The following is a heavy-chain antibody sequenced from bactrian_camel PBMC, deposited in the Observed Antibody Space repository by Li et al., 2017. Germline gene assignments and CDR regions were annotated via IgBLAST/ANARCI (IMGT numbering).Heavy chain of an antibody. V-gene: IGHV3S53*01. J-gene: IGHJ6*01. Sequence: HVQLVESGGGSVQAGGSLRLSCVADAYVFSSCAMGWYRQAPGKEREVVATISRDGRTTYADSVKGRFTISRDNAKNTVFLQMDSLKPEDTAMHYCGADCVRYCSGGYCSPADFGYWGQGTQVTVS. CDR3: GADCVRYCSGGYCSPADFGY. CDR1: AYVFSSCA. CDR2: ISRDGRT. D-gene: IGHD2*01.